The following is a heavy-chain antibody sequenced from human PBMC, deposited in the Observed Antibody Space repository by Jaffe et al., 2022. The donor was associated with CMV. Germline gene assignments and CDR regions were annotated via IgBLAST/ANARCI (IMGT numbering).Heavy chain of an antibody. CDR3: TTLSLKTPWLDY. CDR2: IKSKIDDEST. J-gene: IGHJ4*02. CDR1: GFTFSNAW. Sequence: EVQLVESGGDLVKPGGSLRLSCAASGFTFSNAWMTWVRQAPGKGLEWVGRIKSKIDDESTDYAAPVRGRFIISRDDSKNTLYLQMNSLKTEDTGEYYCTTLSLKTPWLDYWGQGILVTVSS. V-gene: IGHV3-15*01. D-gene: IGHD6-19*01.